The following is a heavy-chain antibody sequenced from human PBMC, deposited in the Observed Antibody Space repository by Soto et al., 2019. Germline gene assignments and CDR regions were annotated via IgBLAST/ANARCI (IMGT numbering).Heavy chain of an antibody. J-gene: IGHJ4*02. V-gene: IGHV3-48*02. CDR3: ARDEGGKRGDLDY. Sequence: EVQLVESGGGLVQPGGSLRLSCAASGFTFSSYSMNWVRQAPGKGLEWVSYISSSSSTIYYADSVKGRFTISRDNAKNPLYLQMNSLRDEDTAVYYCARDEGGKRGDLDYWGQGPLVTVSS. D-gene: IGHD3-16*01. CDR1: GFTFSSYS. CDR2: ISSSSSTI.